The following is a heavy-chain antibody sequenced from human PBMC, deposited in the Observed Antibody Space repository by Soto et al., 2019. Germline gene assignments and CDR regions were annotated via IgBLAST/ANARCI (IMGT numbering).Heavy chain of an antibody. CDR2: IKQDGSEK. D-gene: IGHD6-19*01. J-gene: IGHJ3*02. V-gene: IGHV3-7*01. Sequence: EVQLVESGGGLVQPGGSLRLSCAASGFTFSSYWMSWVRQAPGKGLEWVANIKQDGSEKYYVDSVKGRFTISRGNAKNSLYLQLNGLRAEDTAVYYCARVSGSGWYYAFDIWGQGTMVTVSS. CDR3: ARVSGSGWYYAFDI. CDR1: GFTFSSYW.